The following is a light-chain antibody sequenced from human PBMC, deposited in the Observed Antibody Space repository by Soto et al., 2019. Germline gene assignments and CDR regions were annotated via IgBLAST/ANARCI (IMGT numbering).Light chain of an antibody. CDR3: SSFTANRIYV. CDR1: HNDIGTYDY. CDR2: GVT. J-gene: IGLJ1*01. Sequence: QSALTQPPSVSGSPGQSITISCTGNHNDIGTYDYVSWYQQHPGRAPRLLIHGVTTRPSGISGRFSASKSGLTASLTISVLQPEDEADYCCSSFTANRIYVFGPGTKLTVL. V-gene: IGLV2-14*03.